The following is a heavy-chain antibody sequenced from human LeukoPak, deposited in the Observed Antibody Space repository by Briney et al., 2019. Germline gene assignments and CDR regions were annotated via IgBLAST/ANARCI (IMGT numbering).Heavy chain of an antibody. CDR2: ISGSGGNT. Sequence: PGGSLRLSCAASGFTFSSYAMSWVRQAPGKGLEWVSSISGSGGNTYYADSVKGRFTISRDNSKNTLYLQMNSLRAEDTAVYYCAKDSRIAAGYAGLFDYWGQGTLVTVSS. CDR1: GFTFSSYA. V-gene: IGHV3-23*01. CDR3: AKDSRIAAGYAGLFDY. J-gene: IGHJ4*02. D-gene: IGHD6-13*01.